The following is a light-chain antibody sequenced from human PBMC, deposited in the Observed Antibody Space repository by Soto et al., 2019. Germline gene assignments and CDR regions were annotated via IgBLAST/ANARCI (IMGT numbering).Light chain of an antibody. CDR3: QQYNNWPPWT. J-gene: IGKJ1*01. V-gene: IGKV3-15*01. CDR2: GAS. CDR1: QSVTSSY. Sequence: EIVLTQSPGTLSLSPGERATLSCRASQSVTSSYLAWWQQKPGQAPRLLIYGASTRATNIPARFSGSGSGTEFTLTITSLQSEDSAVYYCQQYNNWPPWTFGQGTKVDIK.